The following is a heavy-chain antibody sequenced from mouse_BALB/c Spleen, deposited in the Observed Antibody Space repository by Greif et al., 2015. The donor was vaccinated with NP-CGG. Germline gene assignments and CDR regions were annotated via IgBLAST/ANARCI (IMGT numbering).Heavy chain of an antibody. CDR3: ARRIEYGNSHKYFNV. V-gene: IGHV1S137*01. Sequence: VQLQQSGAELVRPGASAKISCKGSGYTFTDYAMHWVKQSHAKSLEWIGVISTYYGDASYNQKFKGKATMTVDKSSSTAYMELARLTSEGSAIYCCARRIEYGNSHKYFNVWGAGTTVTVSS. D-gene: IGHD2-10*02. CDR1: GYTFTDYA. CDR2: ISTYYGDA. J-gene: IGHJ1*01.